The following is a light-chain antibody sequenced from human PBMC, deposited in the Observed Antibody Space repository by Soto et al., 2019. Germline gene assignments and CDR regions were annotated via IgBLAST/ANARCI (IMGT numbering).Light chain of an antibody. J-gene: IGLJ1*01. CDR1: SSDIGAFNY. CDR2: GVT. V-gene: IGLV2-14*01. CDR3: SSYTTAFFYV. Sequence: QSVLTQPASVSGSPGQSITISCTGSSSDIGAFNYVAWYQQHPGKAPKLIIHGVTNPPSGVSSRFSGSKSDYTASLTISGLQAEDEADYYCSSYTTAFFYVFGTGTKVTVL.